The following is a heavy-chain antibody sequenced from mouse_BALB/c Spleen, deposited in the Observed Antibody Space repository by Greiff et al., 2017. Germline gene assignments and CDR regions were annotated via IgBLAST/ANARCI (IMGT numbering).Heavy chain of an antibody. D-gene: IGHD2-10*01. CDR1: GFTFSSYA. V-gene: IGHV5-6-5*01. J-gene: IGHJ4*01. CDR2: ISSGGST. Sequence: DVKLVESGGGLVKPGGSLKLSCAASGFTFSSYAMSWVRQTPEKRLEWVASISSGGSTYYPDSVKGRFTISRDNARNILYLQMSSLRSEDTAMYYCARGGAYYGNYPAMDYWGQGTSVTVSS. CDR3: ARGGAYYGNYPAMDY.